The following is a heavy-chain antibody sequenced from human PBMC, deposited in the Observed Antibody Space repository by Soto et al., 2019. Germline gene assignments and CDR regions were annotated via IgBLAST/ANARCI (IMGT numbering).Heavy chain of an antibody. J-gene: IGHJ3*02. V-gene: IGHV3-11*01. CDR3: ARRLGRAPANAAFDM. D-gene: IGHD7-27*01. CDR2: ITSRGSTI. Sequence: GGSLRLSCAASGFSFSDYYMSWIRQAPGKGLEWVSYITSRGSTIYYADSVKGRFTISRDNAKNSLYLQMNSLRVEDTAVYYCARRLGRAPANAAFDMWGQGTMVTVSS. CDR1: GFSFSDYY.